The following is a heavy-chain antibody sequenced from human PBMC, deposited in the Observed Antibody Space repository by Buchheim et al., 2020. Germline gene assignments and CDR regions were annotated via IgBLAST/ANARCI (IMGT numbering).Heavy chain of an antibody. Sequence: QLQLQESGPGLVKPSETLSLTCTVSGGSISSSSYYWGWIRQLPGKGLEWIGSIYYSGSTYYNPSHNSRVTISVDTSKNQFPLKLSAVTAADTAVYYCARPSVLYSSGPVQFDYWGQGTL. CDR3: ARPSVLYSSGPVQFDY. V-gene: IGHV4-39*01. J-gene: IGHJ4*02. D-gene: IGHD6-19*01. CDR1: GGSISSSSYY. CDR2: IYYSGST.